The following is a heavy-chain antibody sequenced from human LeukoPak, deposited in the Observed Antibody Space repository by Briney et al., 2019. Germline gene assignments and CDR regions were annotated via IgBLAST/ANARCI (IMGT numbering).Heavy chain of an antibody. V-gene: IGHV1-8*03. CDR1: GYTFTRYD. D-gene: IGHD4-23*01. CDR3: ARETPSRYFDY. J-gene: IGHJ4*02. Sequence: ASVKVSCKASGYTFTRYDINWVRQATGQGLEWMGWINTKSGMTSHAQKFQGRITITKDTSISTAYMELSSLRSDDTAVYYCARETPSRYFDYWGQGALVTVSS. CDR2: INTKSGMT.